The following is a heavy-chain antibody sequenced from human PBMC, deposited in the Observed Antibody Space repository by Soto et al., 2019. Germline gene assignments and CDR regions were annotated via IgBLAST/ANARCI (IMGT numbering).Heavy chain of an antibody. CDR2: VWFDGTNK. J-gene: IGHJ6*02. V-gene: IGHV3-33*01. CDR1: GFTFSSYG. CDR3: ARDLAAMDV. Sequence: GGSLRLSCAASGFTFSSYGMHWVRQAPGKGLEWVAVVWFDGTNKYYADSVKGRFTILRDNSKNTLYLQMNSLRVEDTAVYYCARDLAAMDVWGQGTTVTVSS.